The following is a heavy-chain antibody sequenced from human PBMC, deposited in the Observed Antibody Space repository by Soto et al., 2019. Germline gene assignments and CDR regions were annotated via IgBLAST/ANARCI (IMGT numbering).Heavy chain of an antibody. J-gene: IGHJ3*02. CDR2: IRQGGGGE. CDR1: GLSFSSHW. V-gene: IGHV3-7*01. Sequence: EVQLVESGGGLVRPGGSLRLSCAASGLSFSSHWMSWVRQAPGRGLEWVANIRQGGGGEQYSDSVKGRFTLSRDNAKNSLYLQMNGLRVDDTAVYDCAKSDGYSFDIRGEGTMVTVSS. D-gene: IGHD6-19*01. CDR3: AKSDGYSFDI.